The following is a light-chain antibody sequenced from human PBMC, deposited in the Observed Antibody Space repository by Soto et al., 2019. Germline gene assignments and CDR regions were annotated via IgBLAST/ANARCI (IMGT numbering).Light chain of an antibody. V-gene: IGKV1-5*01. CDR3: QHYNRYSQT. J-gene: IGKJ1*01. Sequence: IHMSQAPATLSASVWYRVTITFLSSQSISSWLAWYHQKPGKAPNLLIYDASTLESGVPSRFSGSGSGTEFTLTISSLQPDDFATYFCQHYNRYSQTFGQGTKVDIK. CDR2: DAS. CDR1: QSISSW.